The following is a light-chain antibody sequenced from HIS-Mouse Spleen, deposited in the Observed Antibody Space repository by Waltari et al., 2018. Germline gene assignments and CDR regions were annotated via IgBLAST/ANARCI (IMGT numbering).Light chain of an antibody. CDR1: SSDVGSYNR. CDR2: EVS. CDR3: SLYTSSSTLV. V-gene: IGLV2-18*01. J-gene: IGLJ2*01. Sequence: QSALTQPPSVSGSPGQSVTISCTGTSSDVGSYNRFSWYQQPPGTAPKLMIYEVSNRPPGVPDRFSGSKSGNTASLTISGLQAEDEADYYCSLYTSSSTLVFGGGTKLTVL.